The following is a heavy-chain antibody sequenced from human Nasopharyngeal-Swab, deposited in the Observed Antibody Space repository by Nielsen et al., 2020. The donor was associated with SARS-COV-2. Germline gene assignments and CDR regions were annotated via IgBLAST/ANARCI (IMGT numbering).Heavy chain of an antibody. V-gene: IGHV3-74*01. D-gene: IGHD2-15*01. CDR2: INSDGSST. Sequence: GGSLRLSCAASGFTFSSDWMHWVRQAQGKGLVWVSRINSDGSSTSYADSVKGRFTISRDNAKNTLYLQMNSLRAEDTAVYYCARDPIVVVVAATGWFAPWGQGTLVTVSS. CDR1: GFTFSSDW. J-gene: IGHJ5*02. CDR3: ARDPIVVVVAATGWFAP.